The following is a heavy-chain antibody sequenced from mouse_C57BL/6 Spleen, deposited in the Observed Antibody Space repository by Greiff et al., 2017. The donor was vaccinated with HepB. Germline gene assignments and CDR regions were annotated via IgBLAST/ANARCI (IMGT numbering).Heavy chain of an antibody. D-gene: IGHD4-1*01. Sequence: EVKLVESGPGLVKPSQSLSLTCSVTGYSITSGYYWNWIRQFPGNKLEWMGYISYDGSNNYNPSLKNRISITRDTSKNQFFLKLNSVTTEDTATYYCASSNWAYFDYWGQGTTLTVSS. V-gene: IGHV3-6*01. CDR3: ASSNWAYFDY. J-gene: IGHJ2*01. CDR2: ISYDGSN. CDR1: GYSITSGYY.